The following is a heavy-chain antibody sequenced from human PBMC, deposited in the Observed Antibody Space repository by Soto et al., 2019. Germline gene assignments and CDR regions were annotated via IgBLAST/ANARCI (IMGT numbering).Heavy chain of an antibody. Sequence: EVQLLESGGGLVQPGGSLRLSCAASGFTFSSYAMSWVRQAPGKGLEWVSAISGSGGSTYYADSVKGRFTISRDNSKNTLYLQMNSLRAEDTAVYYCAKAPTLYSSGWYVSDYWGQGTLVTVSS. CDR1: GFTFSSYA. CDR2: ISGSGGST. CDR3: AKAPTLYSSGWYVSDY. V-gene: IGHV3-23*01. D-gene: IGHD6-19*01. J-gene: IGHJ4*02.